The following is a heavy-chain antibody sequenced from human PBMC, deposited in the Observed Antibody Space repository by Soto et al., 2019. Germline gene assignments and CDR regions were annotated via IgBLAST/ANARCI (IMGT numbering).Heavy chain of an antibody. CDR2: ISPYTGNT. Sequence: QVQLVQSGDEVKKPGASVKVSCKASGYIFVKYGIAWVRQAPGPGLEWMGGISPYTGNTHSATKVQGRLTMTTATXXSTAYMDLGSLTSDDTAVYYCVMVDNFVTPTPQDVWGQGTTVTVSS. V-gene: IGHV1-18*01. CDR1: GYIFVKYG. D-gene: IGHD3-16*02. CDR3: VMVDNFVTPTPQDV. J-gene: IGHJ6*02.